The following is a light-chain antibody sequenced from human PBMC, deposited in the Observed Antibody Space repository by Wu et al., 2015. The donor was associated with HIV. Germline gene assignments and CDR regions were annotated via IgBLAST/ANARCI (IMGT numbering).Light chain of an antibody. CDR1: QSVSSNY. V-gene: IGKV3-20*01. J-gene: IGKJ1*01. CDR2: GAS. CDR3: QQYGDSLTWT. Sequence: EIMLTQSPGTLSLSPGERATLSCRASQSVSSNYLAWYQQKPGQAPRLLIYGASRRATGIPDRFSGSGSATEFTLTISRLESEDFAVYYCQQYGDSLTWTFGQGTKVEIK.